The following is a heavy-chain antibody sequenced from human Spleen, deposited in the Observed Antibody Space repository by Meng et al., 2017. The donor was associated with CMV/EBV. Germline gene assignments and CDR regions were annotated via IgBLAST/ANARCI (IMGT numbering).Heavy chain of an antibody. V-gene: IGHV3-30*04. Sequence: FTLSSYAMHWFRQAPCKGLEWVAVISYDGSNTYYADSVKGRFTISRDNSKNTLYLQMNSLRAEDTAVYYCASHGCSSTSCYPGPFDYWGQGTLVTVSS. J-gene: IGHJ4*02. CDR2: ISYDGSNT. CDR3: ASHGCSSTSCYPGPFDY. CDR1: FTLSSYA. D-gene: IGHD2-2*01.